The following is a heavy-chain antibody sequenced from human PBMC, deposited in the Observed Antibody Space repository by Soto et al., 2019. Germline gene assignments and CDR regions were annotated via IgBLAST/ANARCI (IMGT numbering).Heavy chain of an antibody. D-gene: IGHD6-13*01. Sequence: PGESLKISCKGSGYSFTSYWISWVRQMPGKGLEWMGRIDPSDSYTNYSPSFQGHVTISADKSISTAYPQWSSLKASDTAMYYCARGLAAAGDYYYYGMDVWGQGTTVTVSS. CDR1: GYSFTSYW. J-gene: IGHJ6*02. V-gene: IGHV5-10-1*01. CDR2: IDPSDSYT. CDR3: ARGLAAAGDYYYYGMDV.